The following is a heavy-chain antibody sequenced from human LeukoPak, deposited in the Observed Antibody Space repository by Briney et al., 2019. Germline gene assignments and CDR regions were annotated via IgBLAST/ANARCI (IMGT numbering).Heavy chain of an antibody. V-gene: IGHV3-43D*03. CDR2: ISWDGGST. CDR1: GFTFDDYA. CDR3: AKGIAAASYYMDV. D-gene: IGHD6-13*01. Sequence: GGSLRLSCAASGFTFDDYAMPWVRQAPGKGLEWVSLISWDGGSTYYADSVKGRFTISRDNSKNSLYLQMNSLRAEDTALYYCAKGIAAASYYMDVWGKGTTVTVSS. J-gene: IGHJ6*03.